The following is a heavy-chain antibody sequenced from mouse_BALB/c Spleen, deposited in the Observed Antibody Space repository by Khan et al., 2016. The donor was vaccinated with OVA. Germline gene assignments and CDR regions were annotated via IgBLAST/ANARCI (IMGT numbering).Heavy chain of an antibody. CDR2: INPSNGYT. CDR1: GYTFTSYT. CDR3: VRDRAYHRNDDRFAY. D-gene: IGHD2-14*01. V-gene: IGHV1-4*01. Sequence: QVQLQQSGAELARPGASLKMSCKVSGYTFTSYTIHWIKERPGQGLEWIGYINPSNGYTNYNQRFKDKATMTTDKSSTTVYLQLSSLTSDDSVDYIYVRDRAYHRNDDRFAYWGQGTLVTVSA. J-gene: IGHJ3*01.